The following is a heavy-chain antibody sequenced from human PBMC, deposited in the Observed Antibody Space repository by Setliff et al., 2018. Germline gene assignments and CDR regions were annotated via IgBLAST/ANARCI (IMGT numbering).Heavy chain of an antibody. J-gene: IGHJ4*02. CDR2: IFYSGRT. D-gene: IGHD3-16*01. CDR1: GASITNINYY. CDR3: ARLPNYVWGSPVDY. V-gene: IGHV4-39*01. Sequence: PSETLSLTCTVSGASITNINYYWGLIRQPPGKGLEWIGSIFYSGRTFYNPSLKSRVTISVDTSKNQFSLTLSSVTAADTAVYYCARLPNYVWGSPVDYWGLGTLVTVSS.